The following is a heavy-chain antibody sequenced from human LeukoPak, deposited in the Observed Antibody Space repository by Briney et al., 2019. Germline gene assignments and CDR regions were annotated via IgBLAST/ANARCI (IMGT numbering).Heavy chain of an antibody. CDR2: ISGRGGST. Sequence: PGGSLRLSCAASGFTFSSYAMSWVRQAPGKGLEWVSAISGRGGSTYYADSVKGRFTISRDNSKNTLYLQMNSLRADDTAVYYCAKDKRQSGFFDYWGQGTLVTVSS. D-gene: IGHD7-27*01. J-gene: IGHJ4*02. V-gene: IGHV3-23*01. CDR3: AKDKRQSGFFDY. CDR1: GFTFSSYA.